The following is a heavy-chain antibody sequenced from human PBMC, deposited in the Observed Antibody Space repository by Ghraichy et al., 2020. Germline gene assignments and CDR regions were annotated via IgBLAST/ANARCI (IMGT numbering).Heavy chain of an antibody. J-gene: IGHJ6*03. Sequence: SETLSLTCSVSGGSIRGGGHYWSWIRQHPGKGLEWIGYIYHSGNTYYNPSLKSRVMISVDTSKSQFSLKLSSVTAADTAVYYCARERRYFDSSGYMDVWGKGTTVTVSS. CDR3: ARERRYFDSSGYMDV. D-gene: IGHD3-22*01. CDR1: GGSIRGGGHY. V-gene: IGHV4-31*03. CDR2: IYHSGNT.